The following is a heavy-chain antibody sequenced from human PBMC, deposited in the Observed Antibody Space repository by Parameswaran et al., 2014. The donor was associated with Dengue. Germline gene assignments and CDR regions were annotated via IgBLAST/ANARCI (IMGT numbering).Heavy chain of an antibody. V-gene: IGHV2-5*02. D-gene: IGHD2-8*01. CDR3: AHRQEGMVDNWFDP. Sequence: VRQAPGKALEWLALIYWDDDKRYSPSLKSRLTITKDTSKNQVVLTMTNMDPVDTATYYCAHRQEGMVDNWFDPWGQGTLVTVSS. CDR2: IYWDDDK. J-gene: IGHJ5*02.